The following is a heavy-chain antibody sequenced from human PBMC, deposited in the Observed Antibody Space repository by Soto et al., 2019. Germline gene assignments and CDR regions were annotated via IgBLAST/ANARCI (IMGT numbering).Heavy chain of an antibody. CDR2: INPNSGGT. J-gene: IGHJ6*02. CDR1: GYTFTGYY. CDR3: ARTGSSSISGMDV. V-gene: IGHV1-2*02. Sequence: ASVKVSCKASGYTFTGYYMHGVRQAPGQGLEWMGWINPNSGGTNYAQKFQGRVTMTRDTSISTAYMELSRLRSDDTAVYYCARTGSSSISGMDVWGQGTTVTVSS. D-gene: IGHD6-6*01.